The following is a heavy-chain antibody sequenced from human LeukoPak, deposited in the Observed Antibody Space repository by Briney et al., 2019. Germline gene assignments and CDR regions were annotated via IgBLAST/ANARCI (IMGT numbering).Heavy chain of an antibody. Sequence: GGSLRLSCAASGFTFSSYAMSWVRQAPGKGLEWVSAISGSGGSTYYADSVKGGFTISRDSSKNTLYLQMTSLRAEDTVVYYCATHRVAATGDHAFDIWGQGTMVTVSS. CDR3: ATHRVAATGDHAFDI. CDR2: ISGSGGST. V-gene: IGHV3-23*01. D-gene: IGHD2-15*01. J-gene: IGHJ3*02. CDR1: GFTFSSYA.